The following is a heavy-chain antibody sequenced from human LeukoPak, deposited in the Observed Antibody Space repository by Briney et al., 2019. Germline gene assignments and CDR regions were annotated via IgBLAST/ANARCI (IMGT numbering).Heavy chain of an antibody. Sequence: ASVKVSCKASGYTFTGYYMHWVRQAPGQGLEWMGWINPNSGGTNYAQKFQGRVTMTRDTSISTAYMELSRLRSDDTAVYYCARVTGGYCGGDCLSDYWGQGTLLTVSS. D-gene: IGHD2-21*02. CDR1: GYTFTGYY. V-gene: IGHV1-2*02. CDR3: ARVTGGYCGGDCLSDY. J-gene: IGHJ4*02. CDR2: INPNSGGT.